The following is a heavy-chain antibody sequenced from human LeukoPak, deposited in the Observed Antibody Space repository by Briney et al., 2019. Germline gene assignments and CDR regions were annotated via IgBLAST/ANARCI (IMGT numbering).Heavy chain of an antibody. CDR3: ARVVSRVVPAAKASYGMDV. J-gene: IGHJ6*02. CDR2: INHSGST. V-gene: IGHV4-34*01. D-gene: IGHD2-2*01. CDR1: GGSFSGYY. Sequence: SETLSLTCAVYGGSFSGYYWSWIRQPPGKGLEWIGEINHSGSTIYNPSLKSRVTISVDTSKNQFSLKLSSVTAADTAVYYCARVVSRVVPAAKASYGMDVWGQGTTVTVSS.